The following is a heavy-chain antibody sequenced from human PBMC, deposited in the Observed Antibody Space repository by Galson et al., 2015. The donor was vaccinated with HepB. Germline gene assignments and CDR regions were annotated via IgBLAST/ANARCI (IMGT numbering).Heavy chain of an antibody. J-gene: IGHJ6*02. D-gene: IGHD4-17*01. CDR1: GFTFSSYA. CDR2: ISGSGGST. CDR3: AKERTVTTHFYYYYGMDV. V-gene: IGHV3-23*01. Sequence: SLRLSCAASGFTFSSYAMSWVRQAPGKGLEWVSAISGSGGSTYYADSVKGRFTISRDNSKNTLYLQMNSLRAEDTDVYYCAKERTVTTHFYYYYGMDVWGQGTTVTVSS.